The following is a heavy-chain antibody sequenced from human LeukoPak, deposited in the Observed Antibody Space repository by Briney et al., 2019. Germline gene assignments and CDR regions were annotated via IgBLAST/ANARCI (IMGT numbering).Heavy chain of an antibody. D-gene: IGHD5-12*01. Sequence: SETLSLTCTVFGGSFSNGGYFWSCIRQHPGKGLEWIGSISYSGSTYYNPSLKSRVTISVDTSKNHFSLKLSSVTAADTAVYYCAREISGYDYVNSYFDYWGQGTLVTVSS. CDR1: GGSFSNGGYF. CDR3: AREISGYDYVNSYFDY. CDR2: ISYSGST. V-gene: IGHV4-31*03. J-gene: IGHJ4*02.